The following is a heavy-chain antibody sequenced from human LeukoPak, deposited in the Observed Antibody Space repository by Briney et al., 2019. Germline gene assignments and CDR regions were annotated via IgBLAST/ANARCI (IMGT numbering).Heavy chain of an antibody. D-gene: IGHD3-10*01. CDR3: VRGRSGSGRYAFEV. J-gene: IGHJ3*01. CDR1: GFTFNIYG. V-gene: IGHV3-48*02. Sequence: PGGSLRLSCAASGFTFNIYGLHWVRQAPGKGLEWISYIRDGGGATYFSDSVKGRFSISRDDANHTLYLQMRRLRDEDTAVYYCVRGRSGSGRYAFEVWGQGTMVTFSS. CDR2: IRDGGGAT.